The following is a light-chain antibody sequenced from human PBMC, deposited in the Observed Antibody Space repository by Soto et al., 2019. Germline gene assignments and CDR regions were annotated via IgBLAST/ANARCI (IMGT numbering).Light chain of an antibody. V-gene: IGLV2-11*01. J-gene: IGLJ2*01. Sequence: QSALTQPRSVSGSPGQSVTISCTGTSSDVGGYNYVSWYQQHPGKAPKLMIYDVSKRPSGVPDCFSGSKSGNTASLTISGLQADDEADYYCCSYAGSYTLVFGGGTKLTVL. CDR3: CSYAGSYTLV. CDR2: DVS. CDR1: SSDVGGYNY.